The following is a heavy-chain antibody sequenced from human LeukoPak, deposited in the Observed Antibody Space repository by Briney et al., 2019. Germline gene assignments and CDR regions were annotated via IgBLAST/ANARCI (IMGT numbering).Heavy chain of an antibody. V-gene: IGHV3-23*01. Sequence: PAGSLRFYCAASGFTFSSYAMSWDRQAPGKGLEWVSAISGSGCSTYYADSVKGRFTISRDNSKNTLYLQMNSLRAEDTAVYYCAKDRDSSGYYSPLTYWGQGTLVTVSS. CDR1: GFTFSSYA. CDR3: AKDRDSSGYYSPLTY. CDR2: ISGSGCST. J-gene: IGHJ4*02. D-gene: IGHD3-22*01.